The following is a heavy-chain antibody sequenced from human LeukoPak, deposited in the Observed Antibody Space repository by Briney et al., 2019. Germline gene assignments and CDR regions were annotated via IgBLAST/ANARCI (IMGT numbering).Heavy chain of an antibody. CDR2: ISYDGSNK. D-gene: IGHD3-22*01. V-gene: IGHV3-30*18. CDR1: GFSFSSYG. Sequence: PGRSLRLSCAASGFSFSSYGMHWVRQAPGEGLEWVAVISYDGSNKYYADSVKGRFTIPRDNYKNTLYLQMNSLRAEDTAVYYCAKGRLRGVVITELDYWGQGTLVTVSS. J-gene: IGHJ4*02. CDR3: AKGRLRGVVITELDY.